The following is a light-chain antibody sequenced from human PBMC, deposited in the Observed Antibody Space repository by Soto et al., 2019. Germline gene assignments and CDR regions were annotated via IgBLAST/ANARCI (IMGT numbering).Light chain of an antibody. J-gene: IGKJ1*01. CDR1: QSVSSY. Sequence: EIVLTQSPATLSLSPGERATHSCRASQSVSSYLAWYQQKPGQAPRLLIYDASNRATGIPARFSGSGSGTDFTLTISSLEPEDFAVYYCQQRSNWPRTFGQGTTVEIK. CDR2: DAS. CDR3: QQRSNWPRT. V-gene: IGKV3-11*01.